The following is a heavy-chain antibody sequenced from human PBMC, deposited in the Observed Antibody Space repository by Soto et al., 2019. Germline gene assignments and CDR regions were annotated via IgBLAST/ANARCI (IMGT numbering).Heavy chain of an antibody. Sequence: SETLSLTCSFSGDSVTSHYLTWIRQSPEKGLEWIGYMHYSGCSNYNPSLKSRVTISVDTSKNQFSLKLSSVTAADTAVYYCARGSKFRLLRSIYGDYEYFDYWGQGTLVTVSS. J-gene: IGHJ4*02. CDR1: GDSVTSHY. CDR3: ARGSKFRLLRSIYGDYEYFDY. D-gene: IGHD4-17*01. V-gene: IGHV4-59*02. CDR2: MHYSGCS.